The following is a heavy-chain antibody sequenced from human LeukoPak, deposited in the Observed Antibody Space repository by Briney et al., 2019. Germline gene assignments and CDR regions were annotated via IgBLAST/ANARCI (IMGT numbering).Heavy chain of an antibody. CDR2: INAGNGNT. D-gene: IGHD3-10*01. Sequence: ASVKVSCKASGYTFTSYAMHWVRQAPGQRLEWMGWINAGNGNTKYSQKFQGRVTITRDTSASTAYMELSSLRSEDTAVYYCARVVGYYGSGSPLVYWGQGTLVTVSS. CDR3: ARVVGYYGSGSPLVY. CDR1: GYTFTSYA. V-gene: IGHV1-3*01. J-gene: IGHJ4*02.